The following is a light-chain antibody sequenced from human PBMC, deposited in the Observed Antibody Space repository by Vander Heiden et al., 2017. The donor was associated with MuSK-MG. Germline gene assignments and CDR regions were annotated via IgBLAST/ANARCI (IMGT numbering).Light chain of an antibody. CDR3: RRSLPNRPT. CDR1: QSLLFSNGYHY. Sequence: DIVMTQSPLSLPVTPGEPASISCRSSQSLLFSNGYHYLDWYLQKPGQSPQLLIYLGSNRASGVPDRFSGSASGTEFTLKISLVDAEDVVVYYCRRSLPNRPTFGGGTRVGIK. J-gene: IGKJ4*01. V-gene: IGKV2-28*01. CDR2: LGS.